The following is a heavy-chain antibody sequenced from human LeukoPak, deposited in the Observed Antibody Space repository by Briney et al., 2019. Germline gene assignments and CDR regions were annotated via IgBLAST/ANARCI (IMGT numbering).Heavy chain of an antibody. Sequence: SETLSLTCTLSGGSFSSYYWSWIRQPPGKGLEWIGYIYYSGSTNYNPSLKSRVTISVDTSKNQFSLKLSSVTAADTAVYYCARDRGSSGLPGITRTYYYYMDVWGKGTTVTISS. J-gene: IGHJ6*03. V-gene: IGHV4-59*01. D-gene: IGHD6-19*01. CDR3: ARDRGSSGLPGITRTYYYYMDV. CDR2: IYYSGST. CDR1: GGSFSSYY.